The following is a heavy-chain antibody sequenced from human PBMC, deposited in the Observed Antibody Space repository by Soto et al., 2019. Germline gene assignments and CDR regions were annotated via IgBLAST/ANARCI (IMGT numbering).Heavy chain of an antibody. V-gene: IGHV4-30-4*01. CDR3: ARDPHGFWSGYFDY. D-gene: IGHD3-3*01. Sequence: KASETLSLTCTVSGGSISSGDYYWSWIRQPPGKGLEWIGYIYYSGSTYYNPSLKSRVTISVDTSKNQFSLKLSSVTAADTSVYYCARDPHGFWSGYFDYWGQGTLVTVSS. J-gene: IGHJ4*02. CDR1: GGSISSGDYY. CDR2: IYYSGST.